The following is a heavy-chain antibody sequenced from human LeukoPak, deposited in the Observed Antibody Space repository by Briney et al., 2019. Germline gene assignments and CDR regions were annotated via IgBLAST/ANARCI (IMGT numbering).Heavy chain of an antibody. D-gene: IGHD3-10*01. Sequence: PGGPLRLSCAASGFTVSRNYMSWVRQAPGKGLESVSVIYSAGSTYYADSVRGRFTISRDNAKNTLYLQMNSLRVEDTAVYYCARVGGHWGQGTLVTVSS. CDR2: IYSAGST. CDR1: GFTVSRNY. CDR3: ARVGGH. V-gene: IGHV3-53*01. J-gene: IGHJ4*02.